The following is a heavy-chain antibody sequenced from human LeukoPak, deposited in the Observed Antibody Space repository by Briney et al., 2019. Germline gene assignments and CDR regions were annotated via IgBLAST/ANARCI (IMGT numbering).Heavy chain of an antibody. D-gene: IGHD2-21*02. V-gene: IGHV1-69*05. J-gene: IGHJ4*02. Sequence: SVKVSCKASGGTFSGYAISWVRQAPGQGLEWMGGIIPIFGTANYAQKFQGRVTITTDESTSTAYMELSSLRSEDTAVYYCALSYCGGDCYRTPQLYFDYWGQGTLVTVSS. CDR3: ALSYCGGDCYRTPQLYFDY. CDR2: IIPIFGTA. CDR1: GGTFSGYA.